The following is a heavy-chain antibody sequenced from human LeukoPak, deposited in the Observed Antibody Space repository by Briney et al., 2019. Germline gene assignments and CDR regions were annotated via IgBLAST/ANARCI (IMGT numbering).Heavy chain of an antibody. J-gene: IGHJ6*03. CDR1: GGTFSSYA. V-gene: IGHV1-69*05. CDR3: ASIEYSSSGGRYYYYMDV. D-gene: IGHD6-6*01. CDR2: IIPIFGTA. Sequence: ASVKVSCKASGGTFSSYAISWVRQAPGQGLEWVGRIIPIFGTANYAQKFQGRVTITTDESTSTAYMELSSLRSEDTAVYYCASIEYSSSGGRYYYYMDVWGKGTTVTVSS.